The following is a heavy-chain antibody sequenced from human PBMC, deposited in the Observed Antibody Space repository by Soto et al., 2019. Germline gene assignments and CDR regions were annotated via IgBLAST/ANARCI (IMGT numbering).Heavy chain of an antibody. J-gene: IGHJ4*02. V-gene: IGHV4-30-4*01. CDR1: GGSISSGDYY. D-gene: IGHD3-3*01. Sequence: PSETLSLTCTVSGGSISSGDYYWSWIRQPPGKGLEWIGYIYYSGSTYYNPSLKSRVTISVDTSKNQFSLKLSSVTAADTAVYYCARGASRVVTLDYCGQRTLVTVSS. CDR3: ARGASRVVTLDY. CDR2: IYYSGST.